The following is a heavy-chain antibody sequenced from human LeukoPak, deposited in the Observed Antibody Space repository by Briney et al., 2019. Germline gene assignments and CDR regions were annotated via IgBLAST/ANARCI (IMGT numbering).Heavy chain of an antibody. J-gene: IGHJ6*02. V-gene: IGHV1-46*01. Sequence: GASVKVSCKTSGYTFSRHYIHWVRQAPGQGLEWLGIINTSGATTRYGQNFKGRVTATRDTSTSTVYMVMSSLNSEDTAVYYCARGLESSGWYGMDVWGQGTTIIVSS. D-gene: IGHD6-19*01. CDR1: GYTFSRHY. CDR2: INTSGATT. CDR3: ARGLESSGWYGMDV.